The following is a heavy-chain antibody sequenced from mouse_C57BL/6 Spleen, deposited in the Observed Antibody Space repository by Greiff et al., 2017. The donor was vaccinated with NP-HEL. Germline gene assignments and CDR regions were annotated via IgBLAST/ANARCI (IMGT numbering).Heavy chain of an antibody. CDR2: IDPSDSET. CDR1: GYTFTSYW. V-gene: IGHV1-52*01. CDR3: ARRGYGSSSESFAY. J-gene: IGHJ3*01. D-gene: IGHD1-1*01. Sequence: QVQLQQPGAELVRPGSSVKLSCKASGYTFTSYWLHWVKQRPIQGLEWIGNIDPSDSETHYNQKFKDKATLTVDKSSSTAYMQLSSLTSEDSAFYYCARRGYGSSSESFAYWGQGTLVTVSA.